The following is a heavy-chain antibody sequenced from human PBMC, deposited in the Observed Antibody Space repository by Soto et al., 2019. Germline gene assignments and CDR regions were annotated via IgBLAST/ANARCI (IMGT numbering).Heavy chain of an antibody. J-gene: IGHJ4*02. Sequence: SVKVSCKASGGTFSSYAISWVRQAPGQGLEWMGGIIPIFGTANYAQKFQGRVTITADESTSTAYMELSSLRSEDTAVYYCARVIAAAGQFDYWGQGTLVTVSS. CDR1: GGTFSSYA. V-gene: IGHV1-69*13. CDR3: ARVIAAAGQFDY. CDR2: IIPIFGTA. D-gene: IGHD6-13*01.